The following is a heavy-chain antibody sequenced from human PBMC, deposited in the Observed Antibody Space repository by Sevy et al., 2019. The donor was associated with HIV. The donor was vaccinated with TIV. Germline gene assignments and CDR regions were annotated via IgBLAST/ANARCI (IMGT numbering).Heavy chain of an antibody. CDR2: IYQSGST. V-gene: IGHV4-30-2*01. Sequence: SETLSLTCAVSGGSISSGGYSSSWIRQPPWKGLEWIGYIYQSGSTYYNRSLKSRVTISVDRSKNQFSLKLSSVTAADTAVYYCATTYYDFWSGYPSAFDIWGQGTMVTVSS. D-gene: IGHD3-3*01. CDR3: ATTYYDFWSGYPSAFDI. J-gene: IGHJ3*02. CDR1: GGSISSGGYS.